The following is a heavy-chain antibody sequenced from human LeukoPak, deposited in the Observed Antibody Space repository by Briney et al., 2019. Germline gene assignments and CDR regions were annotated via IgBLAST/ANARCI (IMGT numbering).Heavy chain of an antibody. CDR1: GASFSVYY. CDR3: ASSRGYTSGLWYYYMAV. V-gene: IGHV4-34*01. Sequence: PSETLSLTCAVYGASFSVYYWSWIRQPPGQGGECIAEINNSGTTNYNPSLKGRVTISVDTSKNQFSLRLSSVTAADTAVYYCASSRGYTSGLWYYYMAVSGKPTTVTAYS. J-gene: IGHJ6*03. D-gene: IGHD6-25*01. CDR2: INNSGTT.